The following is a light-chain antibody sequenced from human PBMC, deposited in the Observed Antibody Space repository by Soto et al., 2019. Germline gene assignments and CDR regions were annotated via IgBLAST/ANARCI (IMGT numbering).Light chain of an antibody. CDR3: QQYGSSRT. CDR2: GAS. J-gene: IGKJ1*01. CDR1: QSVSSSY. Sequence: EIVLTQSPGTLSLSPGERATLSCRASQSVSSSYLAWYQQKPGQAPRLLIHGASSRATGITDRFSGSGSGTDFTLTISRLEPEDFAVYYCQQYGSSRTFGQGTKVEIK. V-gene: IGKV3-20*01.